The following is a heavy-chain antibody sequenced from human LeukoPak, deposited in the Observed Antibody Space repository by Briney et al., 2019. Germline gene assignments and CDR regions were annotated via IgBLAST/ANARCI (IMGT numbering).Heavy chain of an antibody. CDR2: IKQDGSEK. CDR3: ARDGGIYCSSTSCYWGEATYGMDV. CDR1: GFTFSSYW. D-gene: IGHD2-2*01. V-gene: IGHV3-7*01. J-gene: IGHJ6*02. Sequence: GGSLRLSCAASGFTFSSYWMSWVRQAPGKGLEWVANIKQDGSEKYYVDSVKGRFTISRDNAKNSLYLQMNSLRAEDTAVYYCARDGGIYCSSTSCYWGEATYGMDVWGQGTTVTASS.